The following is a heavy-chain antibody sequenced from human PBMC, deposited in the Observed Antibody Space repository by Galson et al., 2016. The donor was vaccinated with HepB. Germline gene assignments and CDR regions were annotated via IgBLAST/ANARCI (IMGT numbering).Heavy chain of an antibody. CDR2: ISSRSSYT. J-gene: IGHJ6*02. CDR3: ARTFQGGAGYSSFKPMDV. CDR1: GFTFSSHT. D-gene: IGHD6-13*01. Sequence: SLRLSCAASGFTFSSHTMNWVRQAPGKGLEWVSLISSRSSYTYSVDSVRGRFTISRDNAKNSLFLQMDSLRVEDTAVYYCARTFQGGAGYSSFKPMDVWGQGTTVTVSS. V-gene: IGHV3-21*01.